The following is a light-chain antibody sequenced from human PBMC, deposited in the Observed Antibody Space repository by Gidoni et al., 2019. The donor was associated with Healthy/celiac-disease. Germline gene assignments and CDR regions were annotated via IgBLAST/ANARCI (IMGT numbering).Light chain of an antibody. CDR3: MQGTPCGT. J-gene: IGKJ2*02. CDR1: QILVYSDGNNS. Sequence: DVVMTQSPLSLPVTLGQPASISCRSSQILVYSDGNNSLNWFQQRPGQSPRRLTYKVSNRDSAVPDRFSGSGSGTAFTLKISRVEAEAVGFYYCMQGTPCGTFGQGTKLEIK. CDR2: KVS. V-gene: IGKV2-30*01.